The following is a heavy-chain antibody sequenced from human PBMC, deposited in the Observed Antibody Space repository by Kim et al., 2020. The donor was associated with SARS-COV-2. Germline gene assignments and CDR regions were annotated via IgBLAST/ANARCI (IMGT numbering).Heavy chain of an antibody. D-gene: IGHD2-2*01. V-gene: IGHV4-4*06. J-gene: IGHJ6*02. Sequence: SRVTMSVDTSKNQFSLKLSSVTAADTAVYYCARGGDIVVAGLFELYGMDVWGQGTTVTVAS. CDR3: ARGGDIVVAGLFELYGMDV.